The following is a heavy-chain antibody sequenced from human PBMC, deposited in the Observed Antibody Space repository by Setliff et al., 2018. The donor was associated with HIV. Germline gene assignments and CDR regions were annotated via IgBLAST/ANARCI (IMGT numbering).Heavy chain of an antibody. CDR3: TTYSSVYYHSDC. CDR2: IKSKSDGGAV. Sequence: GGSLRLSCAGFGFIFNTYEMNWVRQAPGKGLEWVGRIKSKSDGGAVHYAAPVKGRFTISRDDSQDTLYLEMNSLTNEDTAMYYCTTYSSVYYHSDCWGQGTLVTVSS. D-gene: IGHD3-22*01. CDR1: GFIFNTYE. V-gene: IGHV3-15*06. J-gene: IGHJ4*02.